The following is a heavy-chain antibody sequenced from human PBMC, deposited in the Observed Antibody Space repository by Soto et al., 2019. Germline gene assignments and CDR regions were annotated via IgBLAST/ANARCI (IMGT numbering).Heavy chain of an antibody. CDR1: GYTFSHFA. J-gene: IGHJ4*02. D-gene: IGHD3-10*01. Sequence: QVQLVQSGAEVKKPGASVKVSCKASGYTFSHFARHWVRQAPGQRLEWMGWINAGNLNTKYSQKFQGRVTITRDTSASTAYMELSSLRAEDTAVYYCARDAGYFDYWGQGTLVTVSS. CDR3: ARDAGYFDY. V-gene: IGHV1-3*01. CDR2: INAGNLNT.